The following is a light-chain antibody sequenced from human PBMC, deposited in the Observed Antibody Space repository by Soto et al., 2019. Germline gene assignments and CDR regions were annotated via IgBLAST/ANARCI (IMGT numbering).Light chain of an antibody. J-gene: IGKJ1*01. CDR2: VTS. V-gene: IGKV1-39*01. CDR3: QNTYNAHGT. Sequence: DIQMSQSPSSLSASVGDRVTVTCRPSQNITKFLNWYQEKPGKAPKVLIYVTSNLENGVPSRFSGSGSGTEFTLNISNLQPEDYASYYCQNTYNAHGTFDQET. CDR1: QNITKF.